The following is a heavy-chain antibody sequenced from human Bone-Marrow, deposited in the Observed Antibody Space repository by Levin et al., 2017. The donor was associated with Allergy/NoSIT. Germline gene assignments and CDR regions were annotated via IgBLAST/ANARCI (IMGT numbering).Heavy chain of an antibody. J-gene: IGHJ6*03. D-gene: IGHD3-10*01. V-gene: IGHV4-30-4*01. CDR2: IYYNGRT. CDR3: ARDRYGSGSLPPYYYYMDV. CDR1: GGSISSGDHY. Sequence: SETLSLTCTVSGGSISSGDHYWSWIRQPPGKGLEWIGYIYYNGRTNYNPSFKSRVTISVDTSKNQFSLKLNSVTAADTAVYYCARDRYGSGSLPPYYYYMDVWGKGTTVTVSS.